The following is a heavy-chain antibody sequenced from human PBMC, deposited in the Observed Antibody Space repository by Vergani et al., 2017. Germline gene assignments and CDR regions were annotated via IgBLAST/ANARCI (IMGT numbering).Heavy chain of an antibody. D-gene: IGHD3-3*01. J-gene: IGHJ4*02. CDR2: IIPIFGTA. Sequence: QVQLVQSGAEVKKPGSSVKVSCKASGGTFSSYAISWVRQAPGQGLEWMGTIIPIFGTANYAQKFQERVTITRDMSTSTAYMELSSLRSEDTAVYYCAGNQNTHYDFWSGPFDYWGQGTLVTVSS. CDR1: GGTFSSYA. V-gene: IGHV1-69*05. CDR3: AGNQNTHYDFWSGPFDY.